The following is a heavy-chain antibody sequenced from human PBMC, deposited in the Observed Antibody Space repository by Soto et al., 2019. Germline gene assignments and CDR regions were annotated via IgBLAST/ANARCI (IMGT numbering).Heavy chain of an antibody. CDR3: ARLGGNSWYLEFDP. V-gene: IGHV4-59*01. J-gene: IGHJ5*02. CDR1: GVSISSYY. CDR2: IYYTGST. Sequence: QVQLQESGPGLVKASETLSLTCTVSGVSISSYYWSWIRQTPGKGLEWIGYIYYTGSTNYNPSLTSRVTISLDTSRNQFSLNLSSVTAADTALYYCARLGGNSWYLEFDPWGQGTLVTVSS. D-gene: IGHD6-13*01.